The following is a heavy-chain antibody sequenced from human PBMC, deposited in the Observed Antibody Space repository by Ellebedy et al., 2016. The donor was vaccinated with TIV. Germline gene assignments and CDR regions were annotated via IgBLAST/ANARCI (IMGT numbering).Heavy chain of an antibody. CDR3: ASADGSTKQALPGDYYYYYYMDV. CDR2: INPNSGGT. CDR1: GYTFTSYG. D-gene: IGHD1-14*01. J-gene: IGHJ6*03. V-gene: IGHV1-2*02. Sequence: ASVKVSCXASGYTFTSYGISWVRQAPGQGLEWMGWINPNSGGTNYAQKFQGRVTMTRDTSISTAYMELSRLRSDDTAVYYCASADGSTKQALPGDYYYYYYMDVWGKGTTVTVSS.